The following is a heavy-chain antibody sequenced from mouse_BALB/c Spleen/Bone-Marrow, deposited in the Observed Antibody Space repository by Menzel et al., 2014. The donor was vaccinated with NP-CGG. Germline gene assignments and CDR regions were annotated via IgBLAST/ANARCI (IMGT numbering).Heavy chain of an antibody. CDR2: IWAGGST. V-gene: IGHV2-9*02. CDR3: FSYYRYADYAMDY. CDR1: GFSLTSYG. D-gene: IGHD2-14*01. Sequence: VKLVESGPGLVAPSQSLSITCTVSGFSLTSYGVHWVRQPPGKGLEWLGVIWAGGSTNYISALMSRLSITKDNSKSQVYLKMNRLQTDDTAMYYCFSYYRYADYAMDYWGQGASVTVSS. J-gene: IGHJ4*01.